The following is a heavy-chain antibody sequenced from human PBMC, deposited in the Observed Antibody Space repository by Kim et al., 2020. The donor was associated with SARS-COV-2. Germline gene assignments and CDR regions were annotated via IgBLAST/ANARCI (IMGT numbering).Heavy chain of an antibody. Sequence: KGRFTISRDNSKNTLYLQMNSLRAEDTAVYYCARAGVFDGFYYYYYMDVWGKGTTVTVSS. CDR3: ARAGVFDGFYYYYYMDV. J-gene: IGHJ6*03. D-gene: IGHD6-13*01. V-gene: IGHV3-30*01.